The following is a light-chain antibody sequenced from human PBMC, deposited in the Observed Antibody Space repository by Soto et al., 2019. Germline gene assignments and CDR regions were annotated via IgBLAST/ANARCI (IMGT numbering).Light chain of an antibody. V-gene: IGKV1-39*01. J-gene: IGKJ2*01. CDR3: QQSYTAPYT. CDR2: YAS. CDR1: QDIRTF. Sequence: DIQMTQSPPSLSPSVGDKVTITCRTSQDIRTFLNWYRQKPGKAPELLMYYASTLQSGVSSRLNGSGSGTDVTLTLTSLQPEDSSTYYCQQSYTAPYTCGQGTKL.